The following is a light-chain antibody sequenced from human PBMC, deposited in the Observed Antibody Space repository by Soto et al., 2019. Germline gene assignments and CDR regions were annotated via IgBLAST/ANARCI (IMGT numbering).Light chain of an antibody. CDR2: DVS. J-gene: IGLJ2*01. CDR1: SSDVGGYNY. Sequence: QSVLTQPASVSGSPGQSITISCTGTSSDVGGYNYVSWYQQHPGKAPKLMIYDVSNRPSGVSNRFSGSKSGNTASLPISGLQAEDEADYYCSSYTSSKGVFGGGTKLTVL. CDR3: SSYTSSKGV. V-gene: IGLV2-14*01.